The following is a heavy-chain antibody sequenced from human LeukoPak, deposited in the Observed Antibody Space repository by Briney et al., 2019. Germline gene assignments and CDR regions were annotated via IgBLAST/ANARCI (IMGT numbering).Heavy chain of an antibody. V-gene: IGHV4-61*02. D-gene: IGHD6-19*01. CDR3: ARGSVSGWYQGYWFDP. CDR1: GGSISSGRYY. CDR2: IYTSGSA. J-gene: IGHJ5*02. Sequence: PSQTLSLTCTVSGGSISSGRYYWSWIRQPAGKGLEWIGRIYTSGSANYNPSLESRVTISVDTSKNQFSLKLSSVTAADTAVYYCARGSVSGWYQGYWFDPWGQGTLVTVSS.